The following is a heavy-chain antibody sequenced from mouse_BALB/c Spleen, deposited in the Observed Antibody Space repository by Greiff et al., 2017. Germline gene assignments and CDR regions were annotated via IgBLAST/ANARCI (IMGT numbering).Heavy chain of an antibody. CDR3: ARWDYYGSSDTWFAY. CDR2: ISDGGSYT. J-gene: IGHJ3*01. V-gene: IGHV5-4*02. Sequence: EVQRVESGGGLVKPGGSLKLSCAASGFTFSDYYMYWVRQTPEKRLEWVATISDGGSYTYYPDSVKGRFTISRDTAKNNLYLQMSSLKSEDTAMYYGARWDYYGSSDTWFAYWGQGTLVTVSA. CDR1: GFTFSDYY. D-gene: IGHD1-1*01.